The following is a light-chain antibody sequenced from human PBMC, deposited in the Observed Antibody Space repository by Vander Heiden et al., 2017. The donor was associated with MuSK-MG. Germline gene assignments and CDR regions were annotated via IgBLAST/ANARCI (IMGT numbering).Light chain of an antibody. CDR1: QSVLYSSDNKNY. CDR3: QQYYNTPFT. Sequence: DIVMTQSPDSLAVSLGERATINCKSSQSVLYSSDNKNYLAWYQQKPGQPPKLLIYWASNRESGVPDRFSGSGSGTDFTLTISSLQAEDVAVYYCQQYYNTPFTFGPGTKVEIK. J-gene: IGKJ3*01. V-gene: IGKV4-1*01. CDR2: WAS.